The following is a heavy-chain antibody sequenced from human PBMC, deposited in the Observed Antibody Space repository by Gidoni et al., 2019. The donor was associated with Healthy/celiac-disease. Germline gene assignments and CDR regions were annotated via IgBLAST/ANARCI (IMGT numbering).Heavy chain of an antibody. D-gene: IGHD3-10*01. CDR3: ARVAVKIPSRYAYDYGIDLDY. J-gene: IGHJ4*01. Sequence: VQLSGSVGGCLQPGVSLSLPCPASAFTSSSSPTTSCRQAPGKGLEWMSCINGGDGNTYYADYVKGRFTITRDKSESTVYMQMSSLRAEDTAVYYCARVAVKIPSRYAYDYGIDLDYWGQGTMVTVSS. CDR1: AFTSSSSP. CDR2: INGGDGNT. V-gene: IGHV3-23*01.